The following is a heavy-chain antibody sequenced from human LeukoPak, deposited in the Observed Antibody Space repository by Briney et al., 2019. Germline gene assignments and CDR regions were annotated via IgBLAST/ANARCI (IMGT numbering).Heavy chain of an antibody. CDR3: ARGRGYSYDTDY. V-gene: IGHV3-11*04. Sequence: GGSLRLSCAASGFTFSDYYVTWIRQAPGKGLEWVSYISSSGSTIYYAESVKGRFTISRDNAKNSLYLQMNSLRAEDTAVYYCARGRGYSYDTDYWRQGTLVTVSS. D-gene: IGHD5-18*01. J-gene: IGHJ4*02. CDR2: ISSSGSTI. CDR1: GFTFSDYY.